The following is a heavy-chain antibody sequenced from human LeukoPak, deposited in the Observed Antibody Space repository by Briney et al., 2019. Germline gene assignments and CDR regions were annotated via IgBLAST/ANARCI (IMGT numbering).Heavy chain of an antibody. D-gene: IGHD2-21*01. CDR2: IYYSGSP. CDR3: ARYTRPMVVAYFDY. Sequence: PSETLSLTCTVSGGSISTSTYYWGWIRQPPGKGLEWIVSIYYSGSPYYNPSLKSRVTISVDTSKNQFSLKLSSVTAADTAVYYCARYTRPMVVAYFDYWGQGTLVTVSS. V-gene: IGHV4-39*07. CDR1: GGSISTSTYY. J-gene: IGHJ4*02.